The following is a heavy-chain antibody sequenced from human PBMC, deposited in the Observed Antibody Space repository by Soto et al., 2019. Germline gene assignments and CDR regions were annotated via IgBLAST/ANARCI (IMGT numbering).Heavy chain of an antibody. CDR3: ARDARLIIGVIDY. V-gene: IGHV3-66*01. CDR2: IYSGGST. J-gene: IGHJ4*02. Sequence: GGSLRLSCAASGFTVSSNYMSWVRQAPGKGLEWVSVIYSGGSTYYADSVKGRFTISRDNSKNTLYLQMNSLRAEDTAVYYCARDARLIIGVIDYWGQGTLVTVSS. CDR1: GFTVSSNY.